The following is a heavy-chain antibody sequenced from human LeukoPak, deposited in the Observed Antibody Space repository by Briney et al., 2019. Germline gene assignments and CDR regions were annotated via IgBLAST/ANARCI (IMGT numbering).Heavy chain of an antibody. V-gene: IGHV3-33*08. J-gene: IGHJ3*02. Sequence: GGSLRLSCAASGFTFSSYAMHWVRQAPGKRLEWVAVTWYDGSYKYYGDSVKGRFTISRDNSKNTLYLQMASLRVEDTAVYYCARQFDGSHPNAFDIWGQGTMVTVSS. D-gene: IGHD1-26*01. CDR1: GFTFSSYA. CDR2: TWYDGSYK. CDR3: ARQFDGSHPNAFDI.